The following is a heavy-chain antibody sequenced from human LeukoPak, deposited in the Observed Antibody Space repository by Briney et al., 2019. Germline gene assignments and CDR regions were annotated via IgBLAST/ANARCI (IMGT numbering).Heavy chain of an antibody. J-gene: IGHJ4*02. Sequence: ASVKVSCKASEYTFTGYFMHGVRQAPGQGLEWMGWINPNSGGTNYAQKFQGRVTMTRDTSISTVYMELSSLRSDDTAVYYCATGDDYFDYWGQGALVTVSS. CDR1: EYTFTGYF. CDR2: INPNSGGT. V-gene: IGHV1-2*02. CDR3: ATGDDYFDY. D-gene: IGHD4-17*01.